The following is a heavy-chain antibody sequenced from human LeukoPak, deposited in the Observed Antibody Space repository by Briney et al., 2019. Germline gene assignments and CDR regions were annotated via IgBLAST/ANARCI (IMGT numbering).Heavy chain of an antibody. CDR2: ISAYDGNT. CDR3: ARDRPTLTPPPEFDY. D-gene: IGHD4-17*01. J-gene: IGHJ4*02. CDR1: GYTFTSYG. V-gene: IGHV1-18*01. Sequence: ASVKVSCKASGYTFTSYGISWVRQSPGQGLEWMRWISAYDGNTNYAQKLQGRVTMTTDTSTSTAYMELRSLRSDDTAVYYCARDRPTLTPPPEFDYWGQGTLVTVSS.